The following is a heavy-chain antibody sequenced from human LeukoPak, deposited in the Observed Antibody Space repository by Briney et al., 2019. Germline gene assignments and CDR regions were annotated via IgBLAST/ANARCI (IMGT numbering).Heavy chain of an antibody. V-gene: IGHV1-3*01. CDR2: INAGNGNT. Sequence: ASVKVSCKASRYTFTSYAMHWVRQAPGQRLEWMGWINAGNGNTKYSQKFQGRVTITRDTSASTAYMELSSLRSEDTAVYYCARSTVPIDFWSGYHTYYGMDVWGQGTTVTVSS. CDR3: ARSTVPIDFWSGYHTYYGMDV. CDR1: RYTFTSYA. J-gene: IGHJ6*02. D-gene: IGHD3-3*01.